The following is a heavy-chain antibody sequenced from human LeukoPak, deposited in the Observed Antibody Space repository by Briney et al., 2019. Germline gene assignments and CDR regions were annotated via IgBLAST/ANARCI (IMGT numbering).Heavy chain of an antibody. J-gene: IGHJ5*02. CDR3: ARESTEDRPGS. D-gene: IGHD5/OR15-5a*01. CDR2: ISGSSTTT. CDR1: GFTFSSYA. V-gene: IGHV3-23*01. Sequence: GGSLRLSCAASGFTFSSYAMAWVRQAPGKGLEWVSTISGSSTTTYYADSVKGRFTISRDNTGNALSLQMNSLRVEDTAVYYCARESTEDRPGSWGQGTLVTVSS.